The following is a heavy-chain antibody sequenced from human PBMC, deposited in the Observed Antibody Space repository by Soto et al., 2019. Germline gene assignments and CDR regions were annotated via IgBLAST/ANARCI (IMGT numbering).Heavy chain of an antibody. Sequence: QVQLQESGPGLVKPSQTLSLTCTVSGDSISSGGYYWSWIRQHPGKGLEWIGYIYYSGSTYYNPSLKSRVTISVDTSKNQCSLKLSSVTAADTAVYYCARWRDTPPTNYGMDVWGQGTTVTVSS. CDR1: GDSISSGGYY. CDR2: IYYSGST. J-gene: IGHJ6*02. V-gene: IGHV4-31*03. D-gene: IGHD1-26*01. CDR3: ARWRDTPPTNYGMDV.